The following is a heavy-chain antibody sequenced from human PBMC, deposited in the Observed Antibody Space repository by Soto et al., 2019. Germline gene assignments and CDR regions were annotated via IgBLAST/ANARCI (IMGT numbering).Heavy chain of an antibody. Sequence: PGESLKISCKGSGYSFTSYWIGWVLQMPGKGLEWMGIIYPGDSDTRYSPSFQGQVTISADKSISTAYLQWSSLKASDTAMYYCARLTTPLTYCGGDCYPDYWGQGTLDTVSS. J-gene: IGHJ4*02. V-gene: IGHV5-51*01. D-gene: IGHD2-21*02. CDR3: ARLTTPLTYCGGDCYPDY. CDR2: IYPGDSDT. CDR1: GYSFTSYW.